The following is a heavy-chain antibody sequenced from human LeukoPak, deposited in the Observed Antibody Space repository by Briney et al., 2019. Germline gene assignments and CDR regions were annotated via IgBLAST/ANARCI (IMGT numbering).Heavy chain of an antibody. CDR3: ASSDDYNTYWYYLNF. J-gene: IGHJ4*02. D-gene: IGHD4-11*01. V-gene: IGHV3-53*01. CDR2: IYSAGST. Sequence: GESLRLSCTASGFTVSSNYMVWVRRAPGKGLGWVSIIYSAGSTYYADSVKGRFTISRDNSKNTLYLQMNRLRVEDAAVYYCASSDDYNTYWYYLNFWGQGTLVTVSS. CDR1: GFTVSSNY.